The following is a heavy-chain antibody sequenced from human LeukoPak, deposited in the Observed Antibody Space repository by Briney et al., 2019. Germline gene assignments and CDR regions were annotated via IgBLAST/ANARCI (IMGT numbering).Heavy chain of an antibody. Sequence: GGSLRLSCAASGFTVSSNYMSWVRQAPGKGLEWVSVIYSGGSTYYADSVKGRFTISRDNSKNTLYLQMNSLRAEDTAVYYCARAPGFWSGSYYFDYWGQGTLVTVSS. CDR1: GFTVSSNY. CDR2: IYSGGST. J-gene: IGHJ4*02. V-gene: IGHV3-53*01. D-gene: IGHD3-3*01. CDR3: ARAPGFWSGSYYFDY.